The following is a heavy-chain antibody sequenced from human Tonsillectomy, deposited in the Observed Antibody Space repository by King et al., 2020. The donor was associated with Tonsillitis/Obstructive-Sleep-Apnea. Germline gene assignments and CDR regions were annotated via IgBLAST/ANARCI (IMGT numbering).Heavy chain of an antibody. D-gene: IGHD3-16*01. CDR1: GYSFTSYW. V-gene: IGHV5-10-1*03. Sequence: VQLVQSGAEVKKPGESLRISCKGSGYSFTSYWISWVRQMPGKGLEWMGTIVLRDSYTNYSPSFKGNVTISADKSISTAYLQWSSLKASDTAMYYCAKSGEGMIGDYWGQGTLVTVSS. CDR2: IVLRDSYT. J-gene: IGHJ4*02. CDR3: AKSGEGMIGDY.